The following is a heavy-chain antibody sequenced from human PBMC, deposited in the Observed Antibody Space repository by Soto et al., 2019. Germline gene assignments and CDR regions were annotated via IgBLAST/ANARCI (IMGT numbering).Heavy chain of an antibody. Sequence: GGSLRLSCAASGFTFDDYAMHWVRQAPGKGLEWVSGISWNSGSIGYADSVKGRFTISRDNAKNSLYLQMNSLRAEDTALYYCAKVPALPYCSGGSCYQTYFDYWGQGTLVTVSS. CDR2: ISWNSGSI. J-gene: IGHJ4*02. D-gene: IGHD2-15*01. CDR3: AKVPALPYCSGGSCYQTYFDY. CDR1: GFTFDDYA. V-gene: IGHV3-9*01.